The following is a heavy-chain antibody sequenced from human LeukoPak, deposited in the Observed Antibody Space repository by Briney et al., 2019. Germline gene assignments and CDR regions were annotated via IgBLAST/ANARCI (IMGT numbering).Heavy chain of an antibody. Sequence: PSEALSLTCTISGLSISFSPYYWNWIRQLPGKGLEWIGYFSYTGSTTYNPSLKSRVTILFDTSNSQCSLKLNSVTAADTAVYYCARDAGYGSVPLWGRGARVAVSA. V-gene: IGHV4-61*01. J-gene: IGHJ4*02. CDR2: FSYTGST. D-gene: IGHD3-10*01. CDR3: ARDAGYGSVPL. CDR1: GLSISFSPYY.